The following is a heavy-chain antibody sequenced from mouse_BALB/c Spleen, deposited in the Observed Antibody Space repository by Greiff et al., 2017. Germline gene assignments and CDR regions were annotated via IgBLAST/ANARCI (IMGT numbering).Heavy chain of an antibody. V-gene: IGHV3-2*02. CDR2: ISYSGSS. CDR1: GYSITSDYA. CDR3: ARVRYYGNKGYFDV. Sequence: VQLKQSGPGLVKPSQSLSLTCTVTGYSITSDYAWNWIRQFPGNKLEWMGYISYSGSSSYNPSLKSRISITRDTSKNQFFLQLNSVTTEDTATYYCARVRYYGNKGYFDVWGAGTTVTVSS. J-gene: IGHJ1*01. D-gene: IGHD2-1*01.